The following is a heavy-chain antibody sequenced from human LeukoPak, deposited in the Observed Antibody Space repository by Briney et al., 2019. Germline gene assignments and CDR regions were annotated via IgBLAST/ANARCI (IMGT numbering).Heavy chain of an antibody. Sequence: GGSLRLSCAASGFTFSSYSMNWVRQAPGKGLEWVSSISSSSSYIYYADSVKGRFTIPRDNAKNSLYLQMNSLRAEDTAVYYCAREVGYYDILTGKIDYWGQGTLVTVSS. CDR2: ISSSSSYI. CDR1: GFTFSSYS. D-gene: IGHD3-9*01. CDR3: AREVGYYDILTGKIDY. V-gene: IGHV3-21*01. J-gene: IGHJ4*02.